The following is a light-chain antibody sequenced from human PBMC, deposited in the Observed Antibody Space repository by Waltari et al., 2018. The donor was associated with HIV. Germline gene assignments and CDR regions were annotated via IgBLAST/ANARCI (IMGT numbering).Light chain of an antibody. CDR2: EVS. V-gene: IGLV2-14*01. CDR3: SAYTSSLYV. Sequence: QPALTQPASVSGSPGQSITIPCPGTSSDVGGYNYVSWYQQHPAKAPKLMIYEVSTRPSGVPNRFSGSKSGNTASLTISGLQAEDEADYYCSAYTSSLYVFGTGTKVTVL. J-gene: IGLJ1*01. CDR1: SSDVGGYNY.